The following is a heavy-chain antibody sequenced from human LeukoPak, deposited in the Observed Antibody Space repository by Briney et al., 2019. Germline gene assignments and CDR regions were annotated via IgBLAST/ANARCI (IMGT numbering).Heavy chain of an antibody. J-gene: IGHJ5*02. Sequence: ASVKVSCKVSGYTLTELSMHWVRQAPGKGLEWMGGFDPEDGETIYAQKFQGRVTMTEDTSTDTAYMELSSLRSEDTAVYYCATVIAAATLDWFDPWGQGTLVTVS. D-gene: IGHD6-13*01. CDR3: ATVIAAATLDWFDP. V-gene: IGHV1-24*01. CDR1: GYTLTELS. CDR2: FDPEDGET.